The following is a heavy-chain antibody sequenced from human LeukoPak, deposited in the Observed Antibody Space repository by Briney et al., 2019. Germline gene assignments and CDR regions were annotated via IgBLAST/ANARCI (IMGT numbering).Heavy chain of an antibody. J-gene: IGHJ4*02. CDR1: GYTFTSYG. Sequence: ASVKVSCKASGYTFTSYGISWVRQAPGQGLEGMGWISAYNGNTNYAQKLQGRVTMTTDTSTSIAYMELRSLRSDDTAVYYCASCSSGWSEFDYWGQGTLVTVSS. V-gene: IGHV1-18*01. CDR2: ISAYNGNT. D-gene: IGHD6-19*01. CDR3: ASCSSGWSEFDY.